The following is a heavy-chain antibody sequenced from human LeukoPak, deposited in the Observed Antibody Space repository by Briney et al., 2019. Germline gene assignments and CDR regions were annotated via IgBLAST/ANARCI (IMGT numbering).Heavy chain of an antibody. Sequence: GASLKTSCKGSGYRFNSYWIGWVRQMPGKGLEWMGIIYPGDSDTRYSPSFQGQVTISVDKSISTAYLQWRSLKASDTAMYYCASPQGGYNSSGPSWGYWGQGTLVTVSS. V-gene: IGHV5-51*01. CDR2: IYPGDSDT. CDR3: ASPQGGYNSSGPSWGY. CDR1: GYRFNSYW. J-gene: IGHJ4*02. D-gene: IGHD3-22*01.